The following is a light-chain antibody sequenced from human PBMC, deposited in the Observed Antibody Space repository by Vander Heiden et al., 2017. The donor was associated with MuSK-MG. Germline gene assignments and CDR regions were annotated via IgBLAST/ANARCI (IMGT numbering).Light chain of an antibody. V-gene: IGKV4-1*01. CDR2: WAS. Sequence: DIVMTQSPDSLAVSLGERATINCKSSQSVLHGSNNKNYFAWYQQKPGQPPKLLIYWASTRESGVPDRLSGSGSGTDFTLTITNLQAEDVAVYYCQQYYGSPPYTFGQGTKVEIK. CDR3: QQYYGSPPYT. J-gene: IGKJ2*01. CDR1: QSVLHGSNNKNY.